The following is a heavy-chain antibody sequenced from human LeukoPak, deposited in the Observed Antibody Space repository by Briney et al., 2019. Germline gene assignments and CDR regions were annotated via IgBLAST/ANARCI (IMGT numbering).Heavy chain of an antibody. J-gene: IGHJ5*02. D-gene: IGHD3-3*01. CDR3: ALLGYYDFWSGYRRFDP. CDR2: MDPNSGNT. V-gene: IGHV1-8*03. CDR1: GYTFTSYD. Sequence: ASVKVSCKASGYTFTSYDINWVRQAPGQGLEWMGWMDPNSGNTGYAQKFQGRVTITRNTSISTAYMELSSLRSEDTAVYYCALLGYYDFWSGYRRFDPWGQGTLVTVSS.